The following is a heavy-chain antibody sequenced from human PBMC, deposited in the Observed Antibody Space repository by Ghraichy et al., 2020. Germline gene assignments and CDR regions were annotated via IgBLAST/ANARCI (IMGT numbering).Heavy chain of an antibody. CDR3: AKKYCSTTSCYVFAFDS. J-gene: IGHJ3*02. CDR1: GFTFSSDA. V-gene: IGHV3-23*01. Sequence: GGSLRLTCAASGFTFSSDAMSWVRQAPGKGLEWVSAITGDGGGTYYADSVKGRFTISRDNSKNTLYLQMNSLRAEDTALYYCAKKYCSTTSCYVFAFDSWGQGTMVTVSS. D-gene: IGHD2-2*01. CDR2: ITGDGGGT.